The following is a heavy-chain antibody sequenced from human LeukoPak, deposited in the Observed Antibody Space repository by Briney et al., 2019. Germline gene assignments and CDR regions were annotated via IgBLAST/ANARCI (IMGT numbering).Heavy chain of an antibody. J-gene: IGHJ6*03. D-gene: IGHD2-15*01. CDR2: IYYSGST. CDR1: GGSISGSSYY. Sequence: SETLSLTCTVSGGSISGSSYYWGWIRQPPGKGLEWIGSIYYSGSTNYNPSLKSRVTISVDTSKNQFSLKLSSVTAADTAVYYCARGIGYCSGGSCSYYYMDVWGKGTTVTVSS. V-gene: IGHV4-39*07. CDR3: ARGIGYCSGGSCSYYYMDV.